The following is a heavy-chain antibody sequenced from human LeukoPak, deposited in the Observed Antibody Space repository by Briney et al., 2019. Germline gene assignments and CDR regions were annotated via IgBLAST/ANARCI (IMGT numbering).Heavy chain of an antibody. CDR2: ISSSSSAI. Sequence: GGSLRLSCADSGFTSSSYSMNWVRQAPGKGLEWVSYISSSSSAIYYADSVKGRFTISRDNAKNSLYLQMNSLRAEDTAVYYCARVVGGGYDFWSGYYSAFYYYGMDVWGQGTTVTVSS. V-gene: IGHV3-48*04. CDR1: GFTSSSYS. D-gene: IGHD3-3*01. J-gene: IGHJ6*02. CDR3: ARVVGGGYDFWSGYYSAFYYYGMDV.